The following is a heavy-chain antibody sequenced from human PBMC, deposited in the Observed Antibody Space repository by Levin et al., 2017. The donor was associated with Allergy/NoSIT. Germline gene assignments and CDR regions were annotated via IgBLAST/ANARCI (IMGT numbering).Heavy chain of an antibody. Sequence: ASVKVSCKASGYTFTGYHIHWVRQAPGQGLEWMGLLNPNSGGTSYAQKFQGRVTMTRDTSITTASMDLSRLTSGDTAIYYCASSIAAADYNWFDPWGQGTLVTVSS. J-gene: IGHJ5*02. CDR2: LNPNSGGT. CDR3: ASSIAAADYNWFDP. D-gene: IGHD6-13*01. V-gene: IGHV1-2*02. CDR1: GYTFTGYH.